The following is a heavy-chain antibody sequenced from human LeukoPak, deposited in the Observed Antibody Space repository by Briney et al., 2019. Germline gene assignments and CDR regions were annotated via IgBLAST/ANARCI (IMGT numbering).Heavy chain of an antibody. Sequence: GASVKVSCKASGYTFTSYDINWVRQATGQGLEWMGWMNPNSGNTGYAQKFQGGVTVTRNTSISTAYMELSSLRSEDTAVYYCARGKQWLAHQHWGQGTLVTVSS. V-gene: IGHV1-8*01. D-gene: IGHD6-19*01. CDR1: GYTFTSYD. CDR2: MNPNSGNT. CDR3: ARGKQWLAHQH. J-gene: IGHJ1*01.